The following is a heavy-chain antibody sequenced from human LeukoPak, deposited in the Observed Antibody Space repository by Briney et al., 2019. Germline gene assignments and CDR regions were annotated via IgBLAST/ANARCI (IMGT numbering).Heavy chain of an antibody. J-gene: IGHJ5*02. Sequence: PGGSLRLSCAASGFTFSSYWMHWVRHAPGKGLVWVSRINSDGSSTIYADSVKGRFTISRDNAKNTLYLQMNSRRAEDTAVYYCARDFGEDCSGGSFYWEPTNWFDTWGQGTLVTVSS. CDR3: ARDFGEDCSGGSFYWEPTNWFDT. D-gene: IGHD2-15*01. CDR1: GFTFSSYW. V-gene: IGHV3-74*01. CDR2: INSDGSST.